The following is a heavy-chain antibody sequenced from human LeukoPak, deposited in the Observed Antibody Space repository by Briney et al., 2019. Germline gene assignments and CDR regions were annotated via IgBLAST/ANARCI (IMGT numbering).Heavy chain of an antibody. CDR2: ITSNSSTI. J-gene: IGHJ4*02. Sequence: GGSLRLSCAASGFTFSSYNMNWVRQAPGKGLEWVSYITSNSSTIYYADSVKGRFTISRDNAKNSLYLQMNSLRDEDTAVYYCAREYSSSSGSVSDYWGQGTLVTVSS. CDR3: AREYSSSSGSVSDY. D-gene: IGHD6-6*01. CDR1: GFTFSSYN. V-gene: IGHV3-48*02.